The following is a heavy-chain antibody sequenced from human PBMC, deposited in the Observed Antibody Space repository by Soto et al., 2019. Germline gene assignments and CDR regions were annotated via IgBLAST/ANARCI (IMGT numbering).Heavy chain of an antibody. V-gene: IGHV1-69*12. CDR1: AGAFSTSA. Sequence: QVQLVQSGAEVKKPGSSVKVSCKASAGAFSTSAISWVRQAPGQGLEWVGGIMPVFPTPDYAQKFQGRVTITADESTPTASMELTRPRTAATAVYYCPSDKARPQLGGNYYYILDVWGQGSAITVSS. CDR3: PSDKARPQLGGNYYYILDV. CDR2: IMPVFPTP. J-gene: IGHJ6*02. D-gene: IGHD6-6*01.